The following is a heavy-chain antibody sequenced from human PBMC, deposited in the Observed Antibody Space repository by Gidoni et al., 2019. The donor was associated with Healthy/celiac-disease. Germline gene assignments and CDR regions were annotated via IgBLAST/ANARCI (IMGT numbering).Heavy chain of an antibody. CDR1: ASTFDDYT. CDR2: ISWDGGST. V-gene: IGHV3-43*01. J-gene: IGHJ4*02. CDR3: AAQIAVAGTLDY. D-gene: IGHD6-19*01. Sequence: EVQLVESGGVVVQPGGSLRLSCAASASTFDDYTMHWVRQAPGKGLEWVSLISWDGGSTYYADSVKGRFTISRDNSKNSLYLQMNSLRTEDTALYYCAAQIAVAGTLDYWGQGTLVTVSS.